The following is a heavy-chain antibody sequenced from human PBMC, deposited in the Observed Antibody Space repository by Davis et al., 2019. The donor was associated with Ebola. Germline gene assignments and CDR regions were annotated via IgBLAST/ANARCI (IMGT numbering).Heavy chain of an antibody. D-gene: IGHD6-19*01. J-gene: IGHJ4*02. CDR1: GGSISSYY. CDR3: ARGQWLALDY. V-gene: IGHV4-59*01. CDR2: IYYSGST. Sequence: GSLRLSCTVSGGSISSYYWSWIRQPPGKGLEWIGYIYYSGSTNYNPSLKSRVTISVDTSKNQFSLKLSSVTAADTAVYYCARGQWLALDYWGQGTLVTVSS.